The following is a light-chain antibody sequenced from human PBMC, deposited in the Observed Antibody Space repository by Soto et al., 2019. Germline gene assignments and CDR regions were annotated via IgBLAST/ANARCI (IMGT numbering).Light chain of an antibody. Sequence: IVITQSPATLPVSPGERATLSCRTSQSVNSHLAWYQQKPGQPPRLLIYDASTRATRIPSRFSGSGSGTEFTLTISSLQSEDFAVYYCQQYDNWPRTFGQGTKVDIK. CDR2: DAS. J-gene: IGKJ1*01. CDR1: QSVNSH. V-gene: IGKV3-15*01. CDR3: QQYDNWPRT.